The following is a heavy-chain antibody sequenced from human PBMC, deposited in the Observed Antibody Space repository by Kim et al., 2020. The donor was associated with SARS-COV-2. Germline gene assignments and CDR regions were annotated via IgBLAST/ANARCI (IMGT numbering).Heavy chain of an antibody. J-gene: IGHJ4*02. Sequence: GGSLRLSCAASGFTFSSYGMHWVRQAPGKGLEWVAVISYDGSNKYYADSVKGRFTISRDNSKNTLYLQMNSLRAEDTAVYYCAKDPTYDSSGYSDKNYFDYWGQGTLVTVSS. CDR3: AKDPTYDSSGYSDKNYFDY. D-gene: IGHD3-22*01. CDR1: GFTFSSYG. CDR2: ISYDGSNK. V-gene: IGHV3-30*18.